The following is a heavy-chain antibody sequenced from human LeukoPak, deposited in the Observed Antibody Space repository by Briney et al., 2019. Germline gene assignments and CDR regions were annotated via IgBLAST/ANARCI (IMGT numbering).Heavy chain of an antibody. J-gene: IGHJ4*02. D-gene: IGHD2-8*01. V-gene: IGHV3-21*01. CDR2: ISSSSSYI. Sequence: GGFLRLSCAASGFTFSSYSMNWVRQAPGKGLEWVSSISSSSSYIYYADSVKGRFTISRDNAKNSLYLQMNSLRAEDTAVYYCARSLGYCTNGVCSDYWGQGTLVTVSS. CDR3: ARSLGYCTNGVCSDY. CDR1: GFTFSSYS.